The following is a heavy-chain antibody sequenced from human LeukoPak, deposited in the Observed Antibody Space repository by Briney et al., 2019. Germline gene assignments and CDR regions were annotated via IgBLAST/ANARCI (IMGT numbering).Heavy chain of an antibody. V-gene: IGHV3-30*18. CDR2: ISFDESSE. D-gene: IGHD5-12*01. J-gene: IGHJ4*02. CDR3: AKEVGYGSPYFDY. Sequence: GGSLRLSCAASGFTFSSYGMHWVRQAPGKGLEWVALISFDESSEYYADSVKGRFSISRDNSKNTLYLQMNNARVDDTAVYYCAKEVGYGSPYFDYWGQGTLVTVSS. CDR1: GFTFSSYG.